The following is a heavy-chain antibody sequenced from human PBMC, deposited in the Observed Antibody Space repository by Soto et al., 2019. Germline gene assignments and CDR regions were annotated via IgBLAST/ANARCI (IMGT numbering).Heavy chain of an antibody. J-gene: IGHJ4*02. CDR1: GFGFTSHA. D-gene: IGHD1-26*01. Sequence: EVQLLESGGGLVQPGGSLRLSCAASGFGFTSHAMGWVRQAPGKGLEWVSLISGNGVTTYYADSMKGRVAISRDNAKNTVYFEMNSLRGEDTAAYYCVKGLWDLFRYFDYWGQGTLVTVSS. CDR2: ISGNGVTT. V-gene: IGHV3-23*01. CDR3: VKGLWDLFRYFDY.